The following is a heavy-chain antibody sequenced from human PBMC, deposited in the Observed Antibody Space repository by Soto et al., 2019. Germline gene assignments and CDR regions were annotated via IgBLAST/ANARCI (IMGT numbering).Heavy chain of an antibody. CDR3: ARVASRRVGGVIVRDAFDI. Sequence: QVELVQSGAEVKKSGSSMRVSCKASGGTFSDYAIAWVRQAPGQGLEWMGGIIPILGTPEYAQKFKGRVTITADESTSTAYMEVSNLRSEDTAMYYCARVASRRVGGVIVRDAFDIWGQGTIVTVSS. CDR1: GGTFSDYA. D-gene: IGHD3-16*02. V-gene: IGHV1-69*12. CDR2: IIPILGTP. J-gene: IGHJ3*02.